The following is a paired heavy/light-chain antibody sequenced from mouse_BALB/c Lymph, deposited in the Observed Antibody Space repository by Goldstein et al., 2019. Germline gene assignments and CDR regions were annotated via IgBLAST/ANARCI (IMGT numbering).Light chain of an antibody. CDR2: YTS. J-gene: IGKJ1*01. CDR3: QQFTSSPSTWT. CDR1: SSVNY. V-gene: IGKV4-50*01. Sequence: ENVLTQSPAIMSASLGEKVTMNCRATSSVNYMYWYQQKSDASPKLWIYYTSNLAPGVPARFSGSGSGNSYSLTISSMEGEDAATYYCQQFTSSPSTWTFGGGTKLEIK.
Heavy chain of an antibody. CDR3: ARHSIYYYGNGYSYAMDY. Sequence: DVQLVESGGGLVQPGGSRKLSCAASGFTFSSFGMHWVRQAPERELEWVAFISTGSSTIYYADTVKGRFTISRDNPKNTLFLQMTSLRSEDTAMYYCARHSIYYYGNGYSYAMDYWGQGTSVTVSS. D-gene: IGHD1-1*01. V-gene: IGHV5-17*02. CDR2: ISTGSSTI. CDR1: GFTFSSFG. J-gene: IGHJ4*01.